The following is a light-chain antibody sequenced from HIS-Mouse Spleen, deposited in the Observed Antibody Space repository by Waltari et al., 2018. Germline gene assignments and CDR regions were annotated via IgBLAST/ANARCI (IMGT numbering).Light chain of an antibody. J-gene: IGLJ1*01. Sequence: QSVLTQPPSVSGAPGQRVPISCTGSSPNIGAGYDVPLYQQLPGTAPKLLIYGNSNRPSGVPDRFSGSKSGTSASLAITGLQAEDEADYYCQSYDSSLSAHYVFGTGTKVTVL. CDR2: GNS. V-gene: IGLV1-40*01. CDR3: QSYDSSLSAHYV. CDR1: SPNIGAGYD.